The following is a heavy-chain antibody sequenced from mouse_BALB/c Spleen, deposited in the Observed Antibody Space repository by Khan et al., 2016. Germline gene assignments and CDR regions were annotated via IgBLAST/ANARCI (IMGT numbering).Heavy chain of an antibody. Sequence: EVQLQESGPGLVKPSQSLSLTCTVTGYSITSDYAWNWIRQFPGNKLEWMGYISYSGSTSYNPSLKSRISITRDTSKNQFFLQLNSVTTEDTATYYCARRYVNYWFAYWGQGTLVTVSA. V-gene: IGHV3-2*02. CDR2: ISYSGST. CDR1: GYSITSDYA. CDR3: ARRYVNYWFAY. J-gene: IGHJ3*01. D-gene: IGHD2-10*02.